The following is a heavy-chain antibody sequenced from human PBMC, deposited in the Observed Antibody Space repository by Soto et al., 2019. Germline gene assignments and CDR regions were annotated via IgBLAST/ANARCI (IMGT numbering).Heavy chain of an antibody. Sequence: GGSLRLSCAASGFTFSSYGMHWVRQAPGKGLGWVAVISYDGSNKYYADSVKGRFTISRDNSKNTLYLQMNSLRAEDTAVYYCAKDLGYCTNGVCFSFGFWGQGTLVTVSS. CDR2: ISYDGSNK. CDR1: GFTFSSYG. J-gene: IGHJ4*02. CDR3: AKDLGYCTNGVCFSFGF. V-gene: IGHV3-30*18. D-gene: IGHD2-8*01.